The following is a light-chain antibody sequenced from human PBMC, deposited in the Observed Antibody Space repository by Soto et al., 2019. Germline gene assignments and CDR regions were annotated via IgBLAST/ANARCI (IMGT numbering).Light chain of an antibody. CDR2: DAS. V-gene: IGKV1-5*01. CDR3: LQYSSHSWT. J-gene: IGKJ1*01. CDR1: RSISDW. Sequence: DIQMTQSPSSLSPSVVYRVTITCRASRSISDWLAWYQQKPGKAPELLIFDASNLKSGVSSRFSGSGSGTEFTLTISRLQPDDVATYYCLQYSSHSWTFGQGTRWIS.